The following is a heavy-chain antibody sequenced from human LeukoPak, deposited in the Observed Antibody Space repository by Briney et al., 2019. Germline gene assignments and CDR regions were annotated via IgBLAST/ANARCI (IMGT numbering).Heavy chain of an antibody. D-gene: IGHD3-9*01. CDR3: ARDNYDILTGHTYYFDY. CDR2: IWYDGSNK. V-gene: IGHV3-33*01. J-gene: IGHJ4*02. Sequence: PGGPLRLSCAASGFTFSSYVVHWVRQAPGKGLEWVAVIWYDGSNKYYADSVKGRFTISRDNSKNTLYLQMNSLRAEDTAVYYCARDNYDILTGHTYYFDYWGQGTLVTVSS. CDR1: GFTFSSYV.